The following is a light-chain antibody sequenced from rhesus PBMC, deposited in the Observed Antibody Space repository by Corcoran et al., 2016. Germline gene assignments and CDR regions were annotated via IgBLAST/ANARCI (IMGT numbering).Light chain of an antibody. V-gene: IGKV1-69*01. J-gene: IGKJ1*01. CDR1: QGISNW. Sequence: DIQMTQSPSSLSASVGDRVTITCRASQGISNWLAWYQQKPGKAPKLLIYRASNLETGVPSRFSGSGSGTDFPLTISSLQPEDIATYYCQQHDNSPWTFCHGTKVEIQ. CDR3: QQHDNSPWT. CDR2: RAS.